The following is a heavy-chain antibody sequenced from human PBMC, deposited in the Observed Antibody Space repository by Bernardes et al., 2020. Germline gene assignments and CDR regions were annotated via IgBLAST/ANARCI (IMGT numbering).Heavy chain of an antibody. J-gene: IGHJ5*02. V-gene: IGHV3-30-3*01. D-gene: IGHD1-26*01. Sequence: GGSLRLSCAASGFTFGDFVMLWVRQAPGRGLEWVAVISYDGTNRYYADSVKGRFFISRDNSKNTLYLQVNSLRVEDTGVYYCARSMYSGHYWALGVSWGQGTLVTVSS. CDR3: ARSMYSGHYWALGVS. CDR2: ISYDGTNR. CDR1: GFTFGDFV.